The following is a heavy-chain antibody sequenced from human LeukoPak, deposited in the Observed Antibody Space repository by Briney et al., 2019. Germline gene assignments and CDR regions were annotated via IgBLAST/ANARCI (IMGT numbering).Heavy chain of an antibody. Sequence: GGSLRLSCAASGFTFSSYWMSWVRQAPGKGLDWVANIKQDGSEKYYVDSVKGRFTISRDNAKNSLYLQMNSLRAEDTAVYYCARSDYGDYLIDYFYYWGQGTLVTVSS. V-gene: IGHV3-7*01. CDR3: ARSDYGDYLIDYFYY. D-gene: IGHD4-17*01. CDR1: GFTFSSYW. J-gene: IGHJ4*02. CDR2: IKQDGSEK.